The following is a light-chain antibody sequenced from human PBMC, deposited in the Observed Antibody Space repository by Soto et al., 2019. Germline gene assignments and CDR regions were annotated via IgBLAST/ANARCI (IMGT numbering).Light chain of an antibody. CDR1: SSNIGDNY. CDR3: ASWDDSLSGRV. Sequence: QSALTQPPSASGTPGQRVTISCSGSSSNIGDNYVSWYQHLPGTAPKLLIYRDNQRPSGVPDRFSGSKSGTSASLVISGLRSEDEADYYCASWDDSLSGRVFGGGTKLTVL. J-gene: IGLJ3*02. CDR2: RDN. V-gene: IGLV1-47*01.